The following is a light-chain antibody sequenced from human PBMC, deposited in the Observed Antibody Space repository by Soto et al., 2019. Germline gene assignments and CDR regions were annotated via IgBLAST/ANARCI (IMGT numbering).Light chain of an antibody. CDR3: QQYNNWPLT. CDR1: QSVSSN. CDR2: GAS. Sequence: EIVMTQSPATLSVSPGERAILSCRASQSVSSNLAWYQQKPGQAPRLLIYGASTRATGIPARFSGSESGTEFTLTISSLQSEDFAVYYCQQYNNWPLTFGGGTKVDIK. V-gene: IGKV3-15*01. J-gene: IGKJ4*01.